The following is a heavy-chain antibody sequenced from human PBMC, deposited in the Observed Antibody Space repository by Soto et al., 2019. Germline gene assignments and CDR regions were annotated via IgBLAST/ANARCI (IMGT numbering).Heavy chain of an antibody. Sequence: QVQLVQSGAEVRKPGSSVKVSCKASGGTFNSYAISWVRQAPGQGLEWMGGVIPIFHTANYAQKFQGRVTIAADKSTSTAYMELSSLRYEDTAVYYCARCFYDSSGYYQYYFDYWGQGTLVTVSS. CDR1: GGTFNSYA. CDR2: VIPIFHTA. V-gene: IGHV1-69*06. D-gene: IGHD3-22*01. J-gene: IGHJ4*02. CDR3: ARCFYDSSGYYQYYFDY.